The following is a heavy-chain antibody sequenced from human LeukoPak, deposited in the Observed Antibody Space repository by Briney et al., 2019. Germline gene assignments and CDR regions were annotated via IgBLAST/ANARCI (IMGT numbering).Heavy chain of an antibody. D-gene: IGHD4-11*01. Sequence: GGSLRLSCAASGFIVSSNYMSWVRQAPGKGLEWVSVIYTGGSTHYADSVKGRFTISREDSKNTLYLQMNSLKTEDTAVYYCTTYVGAYSNWGDYYYYYMDVWGKGTTVTVSS. CDR2: IYTGGST. CDR3: TTYVGAYSNWGDYYYYYMDV. J-gene: IGHJ6*03. CDR1: GFIVSSNY. V-gene: IGHV3-66*01.